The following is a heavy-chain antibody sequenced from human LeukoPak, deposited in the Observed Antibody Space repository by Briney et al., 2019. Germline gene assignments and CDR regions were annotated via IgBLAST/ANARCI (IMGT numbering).Heavy chain of an antibody. CDR1: GGTFSSYA. D-gene: IGHD3-3*01. Sequence: GSSVKVSCKASGGTFSSYAISWVRQAPGQGLEWMGRIIPILGIANYAQKFQGRVTITADKSTSTAYMELSSLRSEDTAVYYCASRLERFWSGYYFGAFDIWGQGTMVTVSS. CDR3: ASRLERFWSGYYFGAFDI. J-gene: IGHJ3*02. CDR2: IIPILGIA. V-gene: IGHV1-69*04.